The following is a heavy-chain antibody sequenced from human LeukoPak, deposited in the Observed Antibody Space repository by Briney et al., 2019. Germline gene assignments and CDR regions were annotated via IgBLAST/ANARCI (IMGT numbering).Heavy chain of an antibody. D-gene: IGHD2-8*02. CDR3: ARDGISCTGGHCYFAS. CDR2: INEDGSST. V-gene: IGHV3-74*01. Sequence: QPGGSLRLSCATSGFIFSNYWMQWVRQAPGEGLVWVSRINEDGSSTTYADSVEGRLTISRDNARNTLYLQMNGLRAEDTAIYYCARDGISCTGGHCYFASWGQGTLVTVSS. J-gene: IGHJ4*02. CDR1: GFIFSNYW.